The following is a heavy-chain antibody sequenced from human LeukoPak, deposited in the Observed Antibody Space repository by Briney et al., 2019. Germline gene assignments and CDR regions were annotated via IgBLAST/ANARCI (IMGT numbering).Heavy chain of an antibody. J-gene: IGHJ4*02. CDR1: GFSFSSHG. V-gene: IGHV3-30*18. Sequence: GGSLRLSCAASGFSFSSHGMHWVRQAPGKGLEWVAVISNDGTIKLYGDSVKGRFTIARDDSKNTLYLQMNSLKTEDTAVYYCAKDRAFQAAGVTDYWGQGTLVTVSS. D-gene: IGHD3-10*01. CDR2: ISNDGTIK. CDR3: AKDRAFQAAGVTDY.